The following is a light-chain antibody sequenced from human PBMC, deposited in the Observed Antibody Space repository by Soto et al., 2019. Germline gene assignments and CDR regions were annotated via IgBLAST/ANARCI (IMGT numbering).Light chain of an antibody. Sequence: ERVVTQSPATLSVSPGEGATLSCRASESVSTNLAWYQQKPGQAPRLLIYAASTRATGVPARFSGSGSETEFTLTISSLQSEDVAAYYCQQYHNSPPTFGQGTKVEIK. CDR1: ESVSTN. V-gene: IGKV3-15*01. CDR3: QQYHNSPPT. CDR2: AAS. J-gene: IGKJ1*01.